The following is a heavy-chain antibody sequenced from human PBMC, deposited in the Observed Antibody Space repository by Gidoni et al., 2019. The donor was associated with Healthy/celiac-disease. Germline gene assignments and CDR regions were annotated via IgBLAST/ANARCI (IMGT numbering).Heavy chain of an antibody. CDR2: INHSGST. Sequence: QVQLQQWGAGLLKPSETLSLTCAVYGGSFSGYYWSWIRQPPGKGLEWIGEINHSGSTNYNPSLKSRVTISVDTSKTQFSLKLSSVTAADTAVYYCARAWSGGSLYYYYGMDVWGQGTTVTVSS. J-gene: IGHJ6*02. CDR3: ARAWSGGSLYYYYGMDV. CDR1: GGSFSGYY. D-gene: IGHD2-15*01. V-gene: IGHV4-34*01.